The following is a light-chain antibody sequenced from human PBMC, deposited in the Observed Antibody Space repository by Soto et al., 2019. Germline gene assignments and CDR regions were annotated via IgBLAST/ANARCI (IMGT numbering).Light chain of an antibody. V-gene: IGKV3-15*01. CDR2: GAS. J-gene: IGKJ3*01. CDR1: QSVGSN. Sequence: ERVMTQSPATLSVSPGERATLSCRASQSVGSNLAWYQQKPGQAPRLLIFGASSRATGVPARFSGSGSGTEFTLTINSLQSEDFDVYFCQQYDNLHLTLGPGTKVDIK. CDR3: QQYDNLHLT.